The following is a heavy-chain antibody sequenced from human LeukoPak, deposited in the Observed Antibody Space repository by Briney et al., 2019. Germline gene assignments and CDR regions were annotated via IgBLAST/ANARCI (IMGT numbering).Heavy chain of an antibody. Sequence: GRSLRLSCAASGFSFSSYGMHWVRQAPGKGLVWVSRITSDGSSTNYADSVKGRFTISRDNAKSTLHLQMNSLRAEDTAVYYCATELAAGSWGQGTLVTVSS. D-gene: IGHD6-13*01. J-gene: IGHJ5*02. CDR2: ITSDGSST. CDR3: ATELAAGS. CDR1: GFSFSSYG. V-gene: IGHV3-74*01.